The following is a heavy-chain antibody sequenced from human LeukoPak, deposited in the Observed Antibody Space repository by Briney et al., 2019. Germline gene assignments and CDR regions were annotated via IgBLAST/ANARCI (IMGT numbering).Heavy chain of an antibody. Sequence: GGSLRLSCASSGFTFNSFAMHWVRQAPGKGLEWVSSISGSGGSSHYAYFVKGRFTISTYNSKNTLHLQMSSLRAEDTAVYYCAKTLGVGGYTRYKGFDQWGQGTPVTVSS. V-gene: IGHV3-23*01. CDR2: ISGSGGSS. CDR1: GFTFNSFA. CDR3: AKTLGVGGYTRYKGFDQ. J-gene: IGHJ4*02. D-gene: IGHD3-16*02.